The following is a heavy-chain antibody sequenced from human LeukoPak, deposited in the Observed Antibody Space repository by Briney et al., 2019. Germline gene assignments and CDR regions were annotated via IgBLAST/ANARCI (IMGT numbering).Heavy chain of an antibody. CDR3: AREELEPSTHPFDP. CDR2: INGDGSST. CDR1: AITFSGHW. V-gene: IGHV3-74*03. Sequence: GGSLRLSCAASAITFSGHWMHWVRQTSGQGLVWVSRINGDGSSTAYADSVKGRFTISRDNAKNTVYIQMNSLRVDDTAVYYCAREELEPSTHPFDPWGQGTLVTVSS. D-gene: IGHD1-7*01. J-gene: IGHJ5*02.